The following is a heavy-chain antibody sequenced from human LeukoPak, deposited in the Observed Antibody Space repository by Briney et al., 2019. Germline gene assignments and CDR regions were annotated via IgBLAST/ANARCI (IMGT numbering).Heavy chain of an antibody. Sequence: SETPSLTCTVSGGSINSYHWSWIRQPPGKGLEWIGYIYYSGSTNYNPSLKSRVTISVDTSKNQFSLKLSSVTAADTAVYYCARRAGSYLYYFDYWGQGTLVTVSS. J-gene: IGHJ4*02. V-gene: IGHV4-59*08. CDR2: IYYSGST. CDR3: ARRAGSYLYYFDY. CDR1: GGSINSYH. D-gene: IGHD1-26*01.